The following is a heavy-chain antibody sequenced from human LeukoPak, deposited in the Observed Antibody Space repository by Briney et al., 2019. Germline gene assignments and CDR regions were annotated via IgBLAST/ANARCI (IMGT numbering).Heavy chain of an antibody. CDR3: AREWAAAGCGSYNWFDP. CDR1: GGSISSVGSY. J-gene: IGHJ5*02. CDR2: TYTSGTA. D-gene: IGHD6-13*01. V-gene: IGHV4-61*02. Sequence: TLSLTSSVSGGSISSVGSYWIWIPKPAGKGLEWIGRTYTSGTANYNPPLKRRVTISVDTSKNQLSLKLRPVTAADTAVHYCAREWAAAGCGSYNWFDPWGLGTLVTVPS.